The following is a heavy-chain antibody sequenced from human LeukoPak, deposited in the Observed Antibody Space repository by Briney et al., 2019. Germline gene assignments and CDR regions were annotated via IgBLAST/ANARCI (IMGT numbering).Heavy chain of an antibody. CDR1: GYSFTSYW. CDR3: ARQTSYCGGDCYSAGY. Sequence: GGSLKISCKGSGYSFTSYWIGWVRQMPGKGLEWMGIIYPGDSDTRYSPSFQGQVAISADKSISTAYLQWSSLKASDTAMYYCARQTSYCGGDCYSAGYWGQGTLVTVSS. J-gene: IGHJ4*02. CDR2: IYPGDSDT. D-gene: IGHD2-21*02. V-gene: IGHV5-51*01.